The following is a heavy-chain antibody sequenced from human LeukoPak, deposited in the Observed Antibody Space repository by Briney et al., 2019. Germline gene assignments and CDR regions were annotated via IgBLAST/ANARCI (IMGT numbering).Heavy chain of an antibody. V-gene: IGHV3-7*03. CDR1: GFTFIGYW. CDR3: AKQLGYCSDGSCYFPY. D-gene: IGHD2-15*01. CDR2: INQDGSLK. J-gene: IGHJ4*02. Sequence: GGSLRLSCAASGFTFIGYWMSWVRQAPGKGLEWLANINQDGSLKFYVDSVRGRFTISRDNSKSTLCLQMNSLRAEDTAVYYCAKQLGYCSDGSCYFPYWGQGTLVTVSS.